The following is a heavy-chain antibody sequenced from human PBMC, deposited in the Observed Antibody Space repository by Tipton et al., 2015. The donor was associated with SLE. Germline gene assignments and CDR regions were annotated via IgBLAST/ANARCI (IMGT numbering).Heavy chain of an antibody. V-gene: IGHV3-53*01. CDR2: IYSGGST. Sequence: SLRLSCAASGFTFSSYEMNWVRQAPGKGLEWVSVIYSGGSTYYADSVKGRFTISRDNSKNTLYLQINSLRAEDTAVYYCARAGGIAAHPGAFDIWGQGTMVTVSS. CDR1: GFTFSSYE. CDR3: ARAGGIAAHPGAFDI. J-gene: IGHJ3*02. D-gene: IGHD6-6*01.